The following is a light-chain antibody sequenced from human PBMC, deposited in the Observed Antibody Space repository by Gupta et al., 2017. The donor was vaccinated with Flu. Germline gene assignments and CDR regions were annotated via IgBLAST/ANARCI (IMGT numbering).Light chain of an antibody. CDR2: GAS. V-gene: IGKV3-20*01. CDR3: QQYGMSVYT. J-gene: IGKJ2*01. CDR1: PSVNSNL. Sequence: EIALTQSPGTLSLSPVDRATLTCRASPSVNSNLLTCYQQKPGQAPRLLICGASSTAAGSPDRFSGSATGTYFTLTISRLGPEDFVVYYCQQYGMSVYTFGQGTKVEIK.